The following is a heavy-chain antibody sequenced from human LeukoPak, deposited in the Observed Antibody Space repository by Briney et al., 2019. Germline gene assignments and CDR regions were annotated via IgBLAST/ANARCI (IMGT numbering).Heavy chain of an antibody. CDR2: IYTTGNT. V-gene: IGHV4-4*07. D-gene: IGHD3-16*01. Sequence: SETLSLTCTVSSGSINSYFWGWVRQPAGRGLEWIGRIYTTGNTHYNPSLKSRLTMSIDTSKRQFSLNLRSVTAADTAIYYCARHGYTASHYFLDYWSQGTLVTVTS. CDR1: SGSINSYF. J-gene: IGHJ4*02. CDR3: ARHGYTASHYFLDY.